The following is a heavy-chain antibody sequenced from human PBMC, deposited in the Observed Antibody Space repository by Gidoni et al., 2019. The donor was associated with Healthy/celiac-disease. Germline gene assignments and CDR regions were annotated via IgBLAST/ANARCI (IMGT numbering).Heavy chain of an antibody. CDR3: ARDDASGYSSGWYPDAFDI. V-gene: IGHV3-30-3*01. Sequence: QVQLVESGGGVVQPGRSLRLSCAASGFTFSRYAMHWVRQAPGKGLEWVAVISYDGSNKYYADSVKGRFTISRDNSKNTLYLQMNSLRAEDTAVYYCARDDASGYSSGWYPDAFDIWGQGTMVTVSS. CDR1: GFTFSRYA. D-gene: IGHD6-19*01. CDR2: ISYDGSNK. J-gene: IGHJ3*02.